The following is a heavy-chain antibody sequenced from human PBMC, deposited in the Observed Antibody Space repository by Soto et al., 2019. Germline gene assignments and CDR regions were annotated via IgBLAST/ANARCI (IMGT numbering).Heavy chain of an antibody. J-gene: IGHJ4*02. CDR3: ARDIGSVGY. CDR1: GFTFSSYW. Sequence: GGSLRLSCAASGFTFSSYWMYWVRQVPGKGLVWVARINSDGSITNYADSVKGQLTISRDNAKNTLYLQMNSLRAEDTAVYYCARDIGSVGYWGQGTMVTVSS. CDR2: INSDGSIT. D-gene: IGHD2-15*01. V-gene: IGHV3-74*01.